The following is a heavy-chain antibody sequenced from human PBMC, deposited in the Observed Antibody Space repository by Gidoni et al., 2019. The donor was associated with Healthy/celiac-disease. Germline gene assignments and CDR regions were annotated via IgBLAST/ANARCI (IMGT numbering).Heavy chain of an antibody. CDR1: GFTFGDDA. CDR2: IRSKAYGGTT. CDR3: TRDARPIGPFDY. D-gene: IGHD3-16*02. V-gene: IGHV3-49*03. J-gene: IGHJ4*02. Sequence: EVQLVESGGGLVQPGRSLRLSCTASGFTFGDDAMSWFRQAPGKGLEWVGFIRSKAYGGTTEYAASVKGRFTISRDDSKSIAYLQMNSLKTEDTAVYYCTRDARPIGPFDYWGQGTLVTVSS.